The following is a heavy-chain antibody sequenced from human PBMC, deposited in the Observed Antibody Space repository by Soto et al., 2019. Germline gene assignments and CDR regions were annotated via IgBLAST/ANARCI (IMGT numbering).Heavy chain of an antibody. V-gene: IGHV3-15*07. Sequence: EVHLVESGGGLMKPGASLRLSCAASGFTFSSAWFNWVRQAPGKGLEWVGRIKSQNDGGTTDYAAPVRDRFTISKDDSINTLYLQMNSLQTEDTGVYFCTADLPAFIPQVDSWGQGTLVTVSS. CDR1: GFTFSSAW. D-gene: IGHD3-3*02. CDR3: TADLPAFIPQVDS. CDR2: IKSQNDGGTT. J-gene: IGHJ4*02.